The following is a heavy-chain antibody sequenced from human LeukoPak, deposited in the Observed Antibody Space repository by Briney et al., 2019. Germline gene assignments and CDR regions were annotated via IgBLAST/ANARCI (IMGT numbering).Heavy chain of an antibody. CDR2: ITAGNGNT. V-gene: IGHV1-18*01. Sequence: ASVKVSCKASGYTFSSYGSGWVRQAPRQGLEWMGWITAGNGNTNYAQKVQGRVTMTTDTSTSTAYMELRSLRSDDTAVYFCARDLVRGYSYGYNAFYIWGQGTMVTVSS. CDR1: GYTFSSYG. CDR3: ARDLVRGYSYGYNAFYI. D-gene: IGHD5-18*01. J-gene: IGHJ3*02.